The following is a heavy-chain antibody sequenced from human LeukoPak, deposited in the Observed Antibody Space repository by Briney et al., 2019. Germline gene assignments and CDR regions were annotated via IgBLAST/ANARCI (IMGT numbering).Heavy chain of an antibody. J-gene: IGHJ6*04. CDR1: GFTFSNAW. CDR3: TTSLYCSSTSCPDYYYYGMDV. CDR2: IKSKTAGGTT. D-gene: IGHD2-2*01. Sequence: PGGSLRLSCAASGFTFSNAWMSWVRQAPGKGLEWVGRIKSKTAGGTTDYAAPVKGRFTISRDDSKNTLYLQMNSLKTEDTAVYYCTTSLYCSSTSCPDYYYYGMDVWGKGTTVTVSS. V-gene: IGHV3-15*01.